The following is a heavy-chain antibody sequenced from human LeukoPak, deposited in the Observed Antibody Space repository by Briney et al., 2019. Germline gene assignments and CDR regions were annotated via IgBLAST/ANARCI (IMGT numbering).Heavy chain of an antibody. D-gene: IGHD6-19*01. CDR3: ARDKDLGAVAGTFDY. J-gene: IGHJ4*02. CDR2: ISGYNGHT. Sequence: GASVKVSCKSSGYTFSTYGISWVRQAPGQGLEWMGWISGYNGHTKYAQKFQGRVTVTTDTSTSTAYMELTSLTSDDTAVYHCARDKDLGAVAGTFDYWGQGTLVTVSP. CDR1: GYTFSTYG. V-gene: IGHV1-18*01.